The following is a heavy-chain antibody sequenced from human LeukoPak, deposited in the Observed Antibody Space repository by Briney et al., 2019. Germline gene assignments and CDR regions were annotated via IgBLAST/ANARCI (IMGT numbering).Heavy chain of an antibody. CDR1: GFSFSTNW. V-gene: IGHV3-21*01. CDR3: AGGDGPIDY. CDR2: ISSGTTYI. Sequence: GGSLRLSCAASGFSFSTNWMSWVRQAPGKGLEWVSSISSGTTYIYYADSVKGRFTISRDNAKNSLYLQMNSLRAEDTALYYCAGGDGPIDYWGQGTLVTVSS. J-gene: IGHJ4*02.